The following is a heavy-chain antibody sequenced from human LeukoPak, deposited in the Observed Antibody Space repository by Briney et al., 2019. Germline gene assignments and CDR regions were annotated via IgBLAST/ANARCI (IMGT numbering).Heavy chain of an antibody. D-gene: IGHD5-18*01. CDR3: ARDRGYSYGATDY. CDR2: IIPTFGTA. Sequence: ASVKVSCKASGGTFSSYAISWVRQAPGQGLEWMGGIIPTFGTANYAQKFQGRVTITADESTSTAYMELSSLRSEDTAVYYCARDRGYSYGATDYWGQGTLVTVSS. J-gene: IGHJ4*02. V-gene: IGHV1-69*13. CDR1: GGTFSSYA.